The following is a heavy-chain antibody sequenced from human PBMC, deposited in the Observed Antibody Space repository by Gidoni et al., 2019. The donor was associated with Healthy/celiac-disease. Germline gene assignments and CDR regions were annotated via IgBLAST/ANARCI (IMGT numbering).Heavy chain of an antibody. V-gene: IGHV3-23*01. CDR3: AKAPMVRGFFDY. CDR1: GFTFSSYA. Sequence: EVQLLESGGGLVQPGGSLRLSCAASGFTFSSYAMSWVRQAPGKGLEWVSAISGSGGSTYDADSVKGRFTISRDNSKNTLYLQMNSLRAEDTAVYYCAKAPMVRGFFDYWGQGTLVTVSS. D-gene: IGHD3-10*01. J-gene: IGHJ4*02. CDR2: ISGSGGST.